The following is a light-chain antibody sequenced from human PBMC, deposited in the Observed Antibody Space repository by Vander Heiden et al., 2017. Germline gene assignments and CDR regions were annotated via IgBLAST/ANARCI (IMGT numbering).Light chain of an antibody. Sequence: QSALTQPPPASGSPGQSVTISCSGTNSDVGAYKYVSWYQQHPGKAPKLIIYEVTKRPSGVPDRFSGSKSGNTASLTVSGLLAEDEADYYCSSYAGSNIYNYVFGTGTKVTVL. J-gene: IGLJ1*01. CDR3: SSYAGSNIYNYV. CDR1: NSDVGAYKY. V-gene: IGLV2-8*01. CDR2: EVT.